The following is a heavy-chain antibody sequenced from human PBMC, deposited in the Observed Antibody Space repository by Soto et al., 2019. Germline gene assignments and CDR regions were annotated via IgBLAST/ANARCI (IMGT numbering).Heavy chain of an antibody. CDR2: IIPIFGTA. CDR3: AREGRDGYSFDY. V-gene: IGHV1-69*13. Sequence: GASVKVSCKVSGGTFSSYAISWVRQAPGQGLEWMGGIIPIFGTANYAQKFQGRVTITADESTSTAYMELSSLRSEDTAVYYCAREGRDGYSFDYWGQGTLVTVSS. J-gene: IGHJ4*02. CDR1: GGTFSSYA. D-gene: IGHD4-4*01.